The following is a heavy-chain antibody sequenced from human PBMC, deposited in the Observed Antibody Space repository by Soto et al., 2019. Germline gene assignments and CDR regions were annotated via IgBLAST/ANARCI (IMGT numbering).Heavy chain of an antibody. Sequence: GGSLRLSCAASGFTFSSYGMHWVRQAPGKGLEWVAVISYDGSNKYYADSVKGRFTISRDNSKNTLYLQMNSLRAEDTAVYYWAKDQLSDDLAEAGASDYWGQGTLVTVSS. D-gene: IGHD6-19*01. CDR3: AKDQLSDDLAEAGASDY. J-gene: IGHJ4*02. CDR1: GFTFSSYG. CDR2: ISYDGSNK. V-gene: IGHV3-30*18.